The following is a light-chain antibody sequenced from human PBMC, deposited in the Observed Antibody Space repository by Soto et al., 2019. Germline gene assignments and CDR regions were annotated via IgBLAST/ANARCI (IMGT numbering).Light chain of an antibody. CDR2: DSS. Sequence: DIVLTQSPDTVSLSPGERVTLSCRASQRVSLSYLVWCQQKPGQAPRLLIYDSSTRASGVPDRFDGGGSGTAFTLTITSLEPEDSAVYYCQQYARSSWTFGQGTKVDTK. J-gene: IGKJ1*01. V-gene: IGKV3-20*01. CDR3: QQYARSSWT. CDR1: QRVSLSY.